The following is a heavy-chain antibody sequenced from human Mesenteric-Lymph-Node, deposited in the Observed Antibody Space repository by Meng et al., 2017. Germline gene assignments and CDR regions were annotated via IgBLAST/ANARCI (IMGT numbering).Heavy chain of an antibody. Sequence: SETLSLTCTVSGGSISSYYWSWIRQPPGKGLEWIGYIYYSGSTNYNPSLKSRVTISVDTSKNQFSLKLSSVTAADTAVYYCGRQSYYYYGMDVWGQGTTVTVSS. J-gene: IGHJ6*02. CDR2: IYYSGST. V-gene: IGHV4-59*01. CDR1: GGSISSYY. CDR3: GRQSYYYYGMDV.